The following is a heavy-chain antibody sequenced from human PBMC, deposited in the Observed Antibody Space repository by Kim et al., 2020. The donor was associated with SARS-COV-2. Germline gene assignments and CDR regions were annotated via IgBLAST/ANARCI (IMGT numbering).Heavy chain of an antibody. J-gene: IGHJ6*03. CDR2: ISSSSSYI. V-gene: IGHV3-21*01. D-gene: IGHD6-13*01. Sequence: GGSLRLSCAASGFTFSSYSMNWVRQAPGKGLEWVSSISSSSSYIYYADSVKGRFTISRDNAKNSLYLQMNSLRAEDTAVYYCARDTYSSSWYGGYYMDVWGKGTTVTVSS. CDR3: ARDTYSSSWYGGYYMDV. CDR1: GFTFSSYS.